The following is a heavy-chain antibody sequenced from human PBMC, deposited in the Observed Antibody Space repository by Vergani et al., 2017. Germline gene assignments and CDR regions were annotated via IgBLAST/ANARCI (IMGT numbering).Heavy chain of an antibody. Sequence: DVHLAESGGGFFQPGGPLRLSCSASGFSFNSYWMHWVRQVPGKGLLWLSRSKSDGSIPAYADSVKGRFTISRDNAQNTLYLQMNSLRVEDTGVYYCARARCIETCYMSNWLDSWGQGTLVTVSS. J-gene: IGHJ5*01. CDR3: ARARCIETCYMSNWLDS. D-gene: IGHD3-9*01. CDR2: SKSDGSIP. CDR1: GFSFNSYW. V-gene: IGHV3-74*03.